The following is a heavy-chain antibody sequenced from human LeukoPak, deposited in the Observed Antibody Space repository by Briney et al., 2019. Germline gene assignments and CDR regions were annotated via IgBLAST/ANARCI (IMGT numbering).Heavy chain of an antibody. D-gene: IGHD3-9*01. J-gene: IGHJ6*02. Sequence: KPSETLSLTCTASGGSISSHYWNWIRQPPGKGLEWMGYIYDSGSTKYNPSLKSRVTISVDRSKNQFFLMLNSVTAADTAVYYCARVPSRYDILTGYYPWAGMDDWGQGTTVTVSS. CDR1: GGSISSHY. CDR2: IYDSGST. CDR3: ARVPSRYDILTGYYPWAGMDD. V-gene: IGHV4-59*11.